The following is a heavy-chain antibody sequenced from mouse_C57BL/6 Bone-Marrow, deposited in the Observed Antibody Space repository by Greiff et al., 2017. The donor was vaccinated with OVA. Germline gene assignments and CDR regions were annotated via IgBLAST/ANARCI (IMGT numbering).Heavy chain of an antibody. V-gene: IGHV1-50*01. CDR2: IDPSDSYT. Sequence: QVQLQQPGAELVKPGASVKLSCKASGYTFTSYWMQWVKQRPGQGLEWIGEIDPSDSYTNYNQKFKGKATLTVDTSSSTAYMQLSSLTSEDAAVYCCASAVFAYWGQGTLVTGSA. CDR3: ASAVFAY. CDR1: GYTFTSYW. J-gene: IGHJ3*01.